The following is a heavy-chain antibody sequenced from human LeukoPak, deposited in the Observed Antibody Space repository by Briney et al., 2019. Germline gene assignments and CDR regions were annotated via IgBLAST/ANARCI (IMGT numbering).Heavy chain of an antibody. CDR1: GASISSTSYY. CDR2: INHSGST. Sequence: SETLSLTCTVSGASISSTSYYWSWIRQPPGKGLEWIGEINHSGSTNYNPSLKSRVTISVDTSKNQFSLKLSSVTAADTAVYYCARIWPDLWGRGTLVTVSS. V-gene: IGHV4-39*07. D-gene: IGHD3-10*01. CDR3: ARIWPDL. J-gene: IGHJ2*01.